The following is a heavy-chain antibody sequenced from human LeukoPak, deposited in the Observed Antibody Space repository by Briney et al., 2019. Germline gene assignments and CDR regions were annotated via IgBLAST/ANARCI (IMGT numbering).Heavy chain of an antibody. V-gene: IGHV7-4-1*02. CDR1: GYTFTSYA. CDR3: ARGATLVVYSMGY. J-gene: IGHJ4*02. Sequence: ASVKVSCKASGYTFTSYAMNWLRQAPGQGLEWWGWINTNTGNPTYAQGFTGRFVFSLDTSVSTAYLQISSLKAEDTAVYYCARGATLVVYSMGYWGQGTLVTVSS. D-gene: IGHD3-22*01. CDR2: INTNTGNP.